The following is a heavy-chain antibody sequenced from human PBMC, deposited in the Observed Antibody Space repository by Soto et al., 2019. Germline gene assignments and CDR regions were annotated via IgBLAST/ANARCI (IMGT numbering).Heavy chain of an antibody. D-gene: IGHD3-3*01. CDR1: GFSLSTSGVG. CDR3: AHSSSSYDFWSGLTRGYDYYFDY. Sequence: SGPTLVKPTQTLTLTCTFSGFSLSTSGVGVGWIRQPPGKALEWLALIYWNDDKRYSPSLKSRLTITKDTSKNQVVLTMTNMDPVDTATYYCAHSSSSYDFWSGLTRGYDYYFDYWGQGTLVTVSS. CDR2: IYWNDDK. J-gene: IGHJ4*02. V-gene: IGHV2-5*01.